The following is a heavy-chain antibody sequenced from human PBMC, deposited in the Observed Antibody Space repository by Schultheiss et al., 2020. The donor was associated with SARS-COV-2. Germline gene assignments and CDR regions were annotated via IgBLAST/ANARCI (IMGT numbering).Heavy chain of an antibody. V-gene: IGHV2-70*01. J-gene: IGHJ4*02. CDR2: IDWDDDK. D-gene: IGHD1-26*01. Sequence: QTLSLTCTFSGFSLSTSGMCVSWIRQPPGKALEWLALIDWDDDKYYSTSLKTRLTISKDTSKNQVVLTMTNMDPVDTATYYCARTLARRIVGATAYFDYWGQGTLVTVSS. CDR1: GFSLSTSGMC. CDR3: ARTLARRIVGATAYFDY.